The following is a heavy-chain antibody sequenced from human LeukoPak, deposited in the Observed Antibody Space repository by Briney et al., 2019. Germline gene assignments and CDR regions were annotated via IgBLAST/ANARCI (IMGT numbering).Heavy chain of an antibody. V-gene: IGHV3-7*03. J-gene: IGHJ3*02. CDR1: GFTFSSYW. D-gene: IGHD1-1*01. Sequence: GGSLRLSCAASGFTFSSYWMSWVRQAPGKGLEWVANIKQDGSEKYYVDSVKGRFTISRDNAKNSLYLQMNSLRAEDTAVYYCASNLELKTDAFDIWGQGTMVTVSS. CDR3: ASNLELKTDAFDI. CDR2: IKQDGSEK.